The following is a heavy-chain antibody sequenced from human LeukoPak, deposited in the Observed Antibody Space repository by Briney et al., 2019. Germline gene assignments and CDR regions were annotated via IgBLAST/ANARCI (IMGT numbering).Heavy chain of an antibody. D-gene: IGHD3-3*01. Sequence: GGSLRLSCAASGLTFSNYAMSWVRQAPGKGLEWVSAISGSGGSTYYADSVKGRFTISRDNAKNSLYLQMNSLRAEDTAVYYCARIAYYDFWSGYSYYFDYWGQGTLVTVSS. V-gene: IGHV3-23*01. CDR2: ISGSGGST. CDR1: GLTFSNYA. J-gene: IGHJ4*02. CDR3: ARIAYYDFWSGYSYYFDY.